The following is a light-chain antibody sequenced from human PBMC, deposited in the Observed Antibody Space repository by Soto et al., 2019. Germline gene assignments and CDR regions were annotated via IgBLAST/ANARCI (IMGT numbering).Light chain of an antibody. V-gene: IGKV1-5*01. CDR2: EAS. CDR1: QSINAW. J-gene: IGKJ5*01. CDR3: QQYNSYPIT. Sequence: IHMTQAPSTLSASVGDRVTITCRASQSINAWLAWYQQKPGKAPKLLIYEASSLQSGVPSRFSGSGSGTEFALTISGLQPDDFASYYCQQYNSYPITFGQGTRLEIK.